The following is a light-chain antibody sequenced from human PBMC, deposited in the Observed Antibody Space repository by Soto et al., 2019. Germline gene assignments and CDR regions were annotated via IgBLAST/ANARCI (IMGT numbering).Light chain of an antibody. CDR1: QSLLHSNGYNY. CDR3: MQALQPPLT. Sequence: IVMTQSPLSLPVTPGEPASISCRSSQSLLHSNGYNYLDWYLQKPGQSPQLLIYLGSNRASGVPDRFSGSGSGTDFTLKISRVEAEDVGLYYCMQALQPPLTFGQGTRLENK. V-gene: IGKV2-28*01. CDR2: LGS. J-gene: IGKJ5*01.